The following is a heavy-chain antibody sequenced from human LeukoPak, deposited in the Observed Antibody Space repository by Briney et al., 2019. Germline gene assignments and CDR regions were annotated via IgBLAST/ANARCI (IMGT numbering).Heavy chain of an antibody. Sequence: LSLTCAVYGGSFSGYYWSWIRQAPGKGLEWVSYISSSGSTLYYADSVKGRITISRDNAKNSLYLQMNSLRAEDTAVYYCARRRYKWNAIDYWGQGTLVTVSS. D-gene: IGHD1-20*01. J-gene: IGHJ4*02. CDR2: ISSSGSTL. CDR3: ARRRYKWNAIDY. V-gene: IGHV3-11*01. CDR1: GGSFSGYY.